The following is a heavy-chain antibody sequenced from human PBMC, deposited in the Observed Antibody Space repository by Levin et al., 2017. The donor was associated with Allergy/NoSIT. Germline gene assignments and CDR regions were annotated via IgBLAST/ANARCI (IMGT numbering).Heavy chain of an antibody. Sequence: PGESLKISCKASGYTFTGYYMHWVRQAPGQGLEWMGRINPNSGGTNYAQKFQGRVTMTRDTSISTAYMELSRLRSDDTAVYYCARGVTINYYYYGMDVWGQGTTVTVSS. D-gene: IGHD4-17*01. V-gene: IGHV1-2*06. CDR3: ARGVTINYYYYGMDV. J-gene: IGHJ6*02. CDR2: INPNSGGT. CDR1: GYTFTGYY.